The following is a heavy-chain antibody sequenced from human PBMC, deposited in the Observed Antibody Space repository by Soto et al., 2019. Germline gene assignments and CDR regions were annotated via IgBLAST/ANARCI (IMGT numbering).Heavy chain of an antibody. J-gene: IGHJ3*02. CDR2: MNPNSGNT. D-gene: IGHD3-22*01. V-gene: IGHV1-8*01. Sequence: ASVKVSCKASGYTFTSYDINWVRQATGQGLEWMGWMNPNSGNTGYAQKLQGRVTMTRNTSISTAYMKLSSLRSEDTAVYYCVRERSGNSSGYYASDAFDIWGQGTMVTVSS. CDR1: GYTFTSYD. CDR3: VRERSGNSSGYYASDAFDI.